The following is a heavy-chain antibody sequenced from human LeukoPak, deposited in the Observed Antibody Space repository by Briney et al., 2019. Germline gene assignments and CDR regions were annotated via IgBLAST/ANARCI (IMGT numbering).Heavy chain of an antibody. CDR2: IYYSGST. CDR3: ARCIAAASFDP. D-gene: IGHD6-13*01. V-gene: IGHV4-59*08. CDR1: GGSISSYY. J-gene: IGHJ5*02. Sequence: PSETLSLTCTVSGGSISSYYWSWIRQPPGKGLEWIGYIYYSGSTNYNPSLKSRVTISVDTSKNQFSQKLSSVTAADTAVYYCARCIAAASFDPWGQGTLVTVSS.